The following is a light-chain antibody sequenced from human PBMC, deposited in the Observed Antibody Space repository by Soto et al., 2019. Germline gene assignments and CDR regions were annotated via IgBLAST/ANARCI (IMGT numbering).Light chain of an antibody. Sequence: AIQLTQSPSSLSASVGDRVTITCRASQGISSALAWYQQKPGKAPKLLIYDASSLESGVPSRFSGSGSGTDFTLTISSLQPEDFATYYCQQFNSHPHVYTFGQGTKLEIK. CDR2: DAS. CDR3: QQFNSHPHVYT. J-gene: IGKJ2*01. CDR1: QGISSA. V-gene: IGKV1-13*02.